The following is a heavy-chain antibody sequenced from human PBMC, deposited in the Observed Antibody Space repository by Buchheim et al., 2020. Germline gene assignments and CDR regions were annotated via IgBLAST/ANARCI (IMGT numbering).Heavy chain of an antibody. CDR1: GGSFSGYY. CDR3: LGGNKYYYYYYGMDV. V-gene: IGHV4-34*01. CDR2: INHSGST. J-gene: IGHJ6*02. Sequence: QVQLQQWGAGLLKPSETLSLTCAVYGGSFSGYYWSWIRQPPGKGLEWIGEINHSGSTNYNPSLKSRVTISVDTSKNQFSPKLSSVTAADTAVYYCLGGNKYYYYYYGMDVWGQGTT. D-gene: IGHD4-23*01.